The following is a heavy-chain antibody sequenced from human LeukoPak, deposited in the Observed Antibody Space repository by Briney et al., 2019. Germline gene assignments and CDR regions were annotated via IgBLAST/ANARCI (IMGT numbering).Heavy chain of an antibody. D-gene: IGHD4-23*01. V-gene: IGHV3-11*01. CDR1: GFIFSDYY. CDR3: ARGFYGGNPLDALDI. J-gene: IGHJ3*02. Sequence: PGGSLRLSCTASGFIFSDYYMGWIRQAPGTGLEWISYISSSGSDIYYAASMKGRFTISRDNARISLYLQMNSLRAEDTAVYYCARGFYGGNPLDALDIWGQGTMVTVSS. CDR2: ISSSGSDI.